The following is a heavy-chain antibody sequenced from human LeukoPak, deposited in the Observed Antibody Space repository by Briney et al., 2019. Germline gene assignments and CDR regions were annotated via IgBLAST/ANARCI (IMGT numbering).Heavy chain of an antibody. CDR2: FHYSGST. CDR1: GGSVSSSSYY. V-gene: IGHV4-39*01. Sequence: SETLSLTCSVPGGSVSSSSYYWGWVRQPPGKGLEWIGSFHYSGSTYYNLSLKSRVTISGDTSKNQFSLKLRSVTAADTAVYYCASLVVVVVTASEIDYWGQGTLVTVSS. CDR3: ASLVVVVVTASEIDY. D-gene: IGHD2-21*02. J-gene: IGHJ4*02.